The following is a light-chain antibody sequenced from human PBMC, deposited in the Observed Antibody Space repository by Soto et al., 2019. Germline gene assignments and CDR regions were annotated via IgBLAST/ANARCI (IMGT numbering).Light chain of an antibody. J-gene: IGKJ4*01. CDR1: QSVSSSY. CDR2: GAS. Sequence: EIVLTQSPGTLSLSPGERATLSCRASQSVSSSYLAWYQQKPGQAPRLLIYGASSRATGIPDRFSGSGSGTDFTLTISRLEPEDFAVYYCQQYGSSPLGFGGGTTVEIK. V-gene: IGKV3-20*01. CDR3: QQYGSSPLG.